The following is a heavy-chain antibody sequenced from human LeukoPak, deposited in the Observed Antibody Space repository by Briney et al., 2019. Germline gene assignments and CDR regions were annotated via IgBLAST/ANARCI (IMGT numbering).Heavy chain of an antibody. CDR2: INHSGST. CDR3: ARMEYSSSSALDY. J-gene: IGHJ4*02. Sequence: SETLSLTCAVYGGSFSGYYWSWIRQPPGKGLEWIGEINHSGSTNYNPSLKSRVTISVDTSKNQFSLKLSSVTAAVTAVYYCARMEYSSSSALDYWGQGTLVTVSS. D-gene: IGHD6-6*01. V-gene: IGHV4-34*01. CDR1: GGSFSGYY.